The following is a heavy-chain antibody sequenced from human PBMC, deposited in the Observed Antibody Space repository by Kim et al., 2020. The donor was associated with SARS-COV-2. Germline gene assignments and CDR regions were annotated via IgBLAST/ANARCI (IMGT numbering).Heavy chain of an antibody. Sequence: GGSLRLSCAASGFTFRTYSMNWVRQAPGEGLEFVSYISATSDTIFYAASVRGRFTISRDNAKNSLYLQMNSLGDEDTAVYYCASIPDYRNSDTYFDLWGRGTLVTVSS. CDR1: GFTFRTYS. V-gene: IGHV3-48*02. CDR2: ISATSDTI. J-gene: IGHJ2*01. CDR3: ASIPDYRNSDTYFDL. D-gene: IGHD4-4*01.